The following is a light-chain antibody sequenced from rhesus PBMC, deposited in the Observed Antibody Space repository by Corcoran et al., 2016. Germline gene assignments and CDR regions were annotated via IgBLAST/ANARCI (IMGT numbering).Light chain of an antibody. V-gene: IGKV1S14*01. Sequence: DIQMTQSPSSLSASVGDTVTITCRASKGISNYFAWYQQKPGKAPKPLIYYESNLESGVPSRFSGSGSVTDFTLTISSLQPEDFAIYYCQQHNSYPYSFGQGTKVEIK. J-gene: IGKJ2*01. CDR2: YES. CDR3: QQHNSYPYS. CDR1: KGISNY.